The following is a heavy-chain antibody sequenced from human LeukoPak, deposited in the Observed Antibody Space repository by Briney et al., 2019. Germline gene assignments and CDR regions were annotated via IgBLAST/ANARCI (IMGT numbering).Heavy chain of an antibody. J-gene: IGHJ4*02. CDR1: GFTFSSYS. Sequence: GGSLRLSCAASGFTFSSYSMNWVRQAPGKGLEWVSSISSSSSYIYYADSVKGRFTISRDNSKNTLYLQMNSLRAEDTAVYYCARVGGYSNYYFDYWGQGTLVTVSS. D-gene: IGHD4-11*01. V-gene: IGHV3-21*01. CDR2: ISSSSSYI. CDR3: ARVGGYSNYYFDY.